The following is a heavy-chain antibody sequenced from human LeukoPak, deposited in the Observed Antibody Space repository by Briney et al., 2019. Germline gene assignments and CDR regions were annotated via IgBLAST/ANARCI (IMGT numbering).Heavy chain of an antibody. D-gene: IGHD3-10*01. Sequence: GGPLNLPCAASGFTFSNYKLNWFRRAPGKGLEWVSYVSGSGSTMYYADSVKGRFTISRDNAKKSLYLQMNSLRAEDTAVYYCARVIRYYYFDYWGQGTLVTVSS. V-gene: IGHV3-48*03. CDR1: GFTFSNYK. J-gene: IGHJ4*02. CDR3: ARVIRYYYFDY. CDR2: VSGSGSTM.